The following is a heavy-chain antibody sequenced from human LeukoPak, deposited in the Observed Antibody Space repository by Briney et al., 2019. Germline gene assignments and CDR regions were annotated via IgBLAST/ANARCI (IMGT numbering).Heavy chain of an antibody. Sequence: TETLSLTCGVSGSSISSGNYWGWIRPPPGQGLEWIGTIYHSGNTYYNPSLKSRVTLSVDTSKNQFSLNLNSVTAADTAVYFCARGGFCSGPTCYSLWFWGPGTLVTVSS. V-gene: IGHV4-38-2*01. J-gene: IGHJ4*02. CDR2: IYHSGNT. CDR1: GSSISSGNY. CDR3: ARGGFCSGPTCYSLWF. D-gene: IGHD2-15*01.